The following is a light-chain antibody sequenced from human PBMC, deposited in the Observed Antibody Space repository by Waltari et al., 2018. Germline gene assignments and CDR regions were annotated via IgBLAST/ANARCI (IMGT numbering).Light chain of an antibody. V-gene: IGKV3-20*01. CDR3: QQHGTLPAT. CDR1: QSVGSSS. CDR2: HAS. J-gene: IGKJ1*01. Sequence: EIVLTQSPGTASLSPGERVTISCRASQSVGSSSLAWDQQKPGQAPRLVIYHASRRATGIPDRFSGSGSGTDFSLTISRLEPEDFAVYYCQQHGTLPATFGQGTKVEIK.